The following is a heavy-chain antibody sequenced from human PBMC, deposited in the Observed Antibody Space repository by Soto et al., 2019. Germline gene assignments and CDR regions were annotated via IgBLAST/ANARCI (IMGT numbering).Heavy chain of an antibody. CDR3: ARESHDYGDATTFDY. Sequence: QVQLQESGPGPVKPSETLSLTCTVSGGSISSYYWSWIRQPPGKGLEWIGYIYYSGSTNYNPSLKSRVTISVDTSKNHFSLKLSSVTAADTAVYYCARESHDYGDATTFDYWGQGTLVTVSS. V-gene: IGHV4-59*01. CDR2: IYYSGST. J-gene: IGHJ4*02. D-gene: IGHD4-17*01. CDR1: GGSISSYY.